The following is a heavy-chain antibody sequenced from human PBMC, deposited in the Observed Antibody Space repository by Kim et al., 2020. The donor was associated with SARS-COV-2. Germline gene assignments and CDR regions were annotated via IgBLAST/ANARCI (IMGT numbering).Heavy chain of an antibody. Sequence: SGPTLVKPTQTLTLTCTFSGFSLSTSGVDVGWIRQPPGKALEWLALIYWDDDKRYSPSLKSRLTITKDTSKNQVVLTMTNMDPVDTATYYCAHRSRGFAEPYFDYWGQGTLVTVSS. V-gene: IGHV2-5*02. CDR2: IYWDDDK. D-gene: IGHD3-10*01. J-gene: IGHJ4*02. CDR1: GFSLSTSGVD. CDR3: AHRSRGFAEPYFDY.